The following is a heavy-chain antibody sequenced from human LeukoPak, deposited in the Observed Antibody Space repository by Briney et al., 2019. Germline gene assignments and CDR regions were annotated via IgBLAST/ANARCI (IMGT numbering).Heavy chain of an antibody. V-gene: IGHV4-34*01. J-gene: IGHJ4*02. CDR2: INHSGST. Sequence: PSETLSLTCAVYGGSFGGYYWSWIRQPPGKGLEWIGEINHSGSTNYNPSLKSRVTISGDASKNQFSLKLSSVSAGDTAVYYCARASYVWGSYRTFDYWGQGTLVTVSS. CDR3: ARASYVWGSYRTFDY. CDR1: GGSFGGYY. D-gene: IGHD3-16*02.